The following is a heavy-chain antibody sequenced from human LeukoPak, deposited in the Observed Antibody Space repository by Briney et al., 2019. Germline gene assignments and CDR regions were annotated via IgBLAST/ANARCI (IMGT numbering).Heavy chain of an antibody. Sequence: PSETLSLTCTVSGGSISSYYWSWIRQPPGKGLEWIGYIYHTGSTYYNPSLKSRVTISVDRSKNQFSLKLSSVTAADTAVYYCARESGSGGRFDPWGQGTLVTVSS. V-gene: IGHV4-59*12. CDR3: ARESGSGGRFDP. D-gene: IGHD1-26*01. CDR2: IYHTGST. J-gene: IGHJ5*02. CDR1: GGSISSYY.